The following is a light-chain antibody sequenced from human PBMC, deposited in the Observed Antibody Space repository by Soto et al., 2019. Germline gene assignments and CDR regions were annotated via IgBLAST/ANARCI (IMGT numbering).Light chain of an antibody. CDR1: SSDVGGYKY. CDR3: YSYTTSGTYV. V-gene: IGLV2-14*01. Sequence: ALTQPASVSGSPGQSIALSCTGTSSDVGGYKYVSWYQQHPAKVPKLMIYDVSNRPSGVSDRFSGSKSGNTASLTISGLQAEDEADYYCYSYTTSGTYVFGTGTKVTVL. J-gene: IGLJ1*01. CDR2: DVS.